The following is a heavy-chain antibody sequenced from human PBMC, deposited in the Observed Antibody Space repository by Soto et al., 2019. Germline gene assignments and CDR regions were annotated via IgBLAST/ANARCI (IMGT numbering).Heavy chain of an antibody. CDR2: IKGKSDAGAT. Sequence: LRLSCVASGFPFDNAWMSWVRRAPGKGLEWVGRIKGKSDAGATDYVAPVKGRFSISRDDSKKMLFLQMNSLKTEDTAVYYCTTDEWQWRHATLVTVS. J-gene: IGHJ4*01. V-gene: IGHV3-15*01. D-gene: IGHD3-3*01. CDR1: GFPFDNAW. CDR3: TTDEWQ.